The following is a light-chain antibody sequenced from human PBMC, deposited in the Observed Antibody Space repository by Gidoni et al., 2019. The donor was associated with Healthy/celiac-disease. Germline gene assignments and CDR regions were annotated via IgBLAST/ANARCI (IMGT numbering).Light chain of an antibody. CDR3: QQSYTTPYT. CDR2: AAS. V-gene: IGKV1-39*01. J-gene: IGKJ2*01. Sequence: DIQMTQSPSSLSASVGDRVTITCRPSQSISSYLNWYQQKPGKAPKFLIYAASSLQSGVPSRFSGSGSGTDLTLTISSLQPEDFATYYCQQSYTTPYTFGQGTKLEIK. CDR1: QSISSY.